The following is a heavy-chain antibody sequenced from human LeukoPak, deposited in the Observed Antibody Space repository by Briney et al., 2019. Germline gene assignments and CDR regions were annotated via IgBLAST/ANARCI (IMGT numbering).Heavy chain of an antibody. J-gene: IGHJ4*02. CDR2: IGGDSISI. D-gene: IGHD2-21*02. CDR1: GFSFRNYA. V-gene: IGHV3-23*01. Sequence: PGGSLRLSCAASGFSFRNYAMNWVRQAPGEGLEWVSGIGGDSISIHYADSVKGRFTISRDNSKNTLYLQMNSLRAEDTAVYYCAKRAAVTATRYFDSWGQGTLVTVSS. CDR3: AKRAAVTATRYFDS.